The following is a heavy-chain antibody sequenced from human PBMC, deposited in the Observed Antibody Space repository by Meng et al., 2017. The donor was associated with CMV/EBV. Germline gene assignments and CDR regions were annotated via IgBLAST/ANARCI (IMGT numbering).Heavy chain of an antibody. D-gene: IGHD2-2*01. J-gene: IGHJ5*02. V-gene: IGHV3-33*01. CDR2: IWYDGSNK. CDR3: ARGRTSSTNWFDP. Sequence: GESLKISCAASGFTFSSYGMHWVRQAPGKGLEWVAVIWYDGSNKYYADSVKGRFTISRDNAKNSLYLQMNSLRAEDTAVYYCARGRTSSTNWFDPWGQGTLVTVSS. CDR1: GFTFSSYG.